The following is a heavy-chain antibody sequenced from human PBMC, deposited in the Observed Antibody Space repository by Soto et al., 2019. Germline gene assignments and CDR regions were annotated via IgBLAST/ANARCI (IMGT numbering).Heavy chain of an antibody. Sequence: SETLSLTYAVYGGSFSGYYWSWIRQPPGKGLEWIGEINHSGSTNYNPSLKSRVTISVDTSKNQFSLKLSSVTAADTAVYYCARIAPIVVVVAATGFDPWGQGTLVTVSS. J-gene: IGHJ5*02. D-gene: IGHD2-15*01. CDR3: ARIAPIVVVVAATGFDP. V-gene: IGHV4-34*01. CDR1: GGSFSGYY. CDR2: INHSGST.